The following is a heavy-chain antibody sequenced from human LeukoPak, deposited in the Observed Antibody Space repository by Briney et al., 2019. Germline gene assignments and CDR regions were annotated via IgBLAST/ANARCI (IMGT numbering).Heavy chain of an antibody. V-gene: IGHV3-21*04. CDR1: GFTFSSYS. Sequence: GGSLRLSCAASGFTFSSYSMNWVRQAPGKGLEWVSSISSSSSYIYYADSVKGRFTISRDNSKNTLYLQMNSLRAEDTAVYYCAKDIDYGDYVVSWGQGTLVTVSS. D-gene: IGHD4-17*01. CDR3: AKDIDYGDYVVS. CDR2: ISSSSSYI. J-gene: IGHJ4*02.